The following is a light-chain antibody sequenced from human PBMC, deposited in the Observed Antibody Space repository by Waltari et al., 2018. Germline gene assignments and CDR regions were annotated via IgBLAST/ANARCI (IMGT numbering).Light chain of an antibody. J-gene: IGKJ1*01. V-gene: IGKV3-11*01. CDR1: QSISSH. Sequence: ETVLTQSPATLSLSPGERATLSCRASQSISSHLAWYQQKPGKPPRLRIYDESKRATGTPARFSCSGAETDFTLTISSLEPEDFAVYYCQQRSNLWTFGQGTKVEIK. CDR2: DES. CDR3: QQRSNLWT.